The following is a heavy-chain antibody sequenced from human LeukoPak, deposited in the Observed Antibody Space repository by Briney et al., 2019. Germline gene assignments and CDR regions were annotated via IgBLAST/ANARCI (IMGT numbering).Heavy chain of an antibody. V-gene: IGHV1-18*01. CDR3: ARVGRTAATNWFDP. D-gene: IGHD2-2*01. CDR2: ISAYNGNT. CDR1: GYTFTSYG. Sequence: ASAKVSCKASGYTFTSYGISWVRQAPGRGLEWMGWISAYNGNTNYAQKLQGRVTMTTDTSTSTAYMELRSLRSDDTAVYYCARVGRTAATNWFDPWGQGTLVTVSS. J-gene: IGHJ5*02.